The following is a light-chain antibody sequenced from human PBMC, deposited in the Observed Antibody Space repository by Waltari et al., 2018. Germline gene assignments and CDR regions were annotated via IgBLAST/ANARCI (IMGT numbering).Light chain of an antibody. CDR2: EVS. J-gene: IGLJ1*01. CDR3: SSFSSTNAPYV. CDR1: SSDVGGYNF. Sequence: QSALTQPASVSGSPGQSIAISCTGTSSDVGGYNFFTWYQHHPGKAPKVMIYEVSNRPSGVSNRFSGSKSGNTASLTISGLQAEDEADYYCSSFSSTNAPYVFGAGTKVTVL. V-gene: IGLV2-14*01.